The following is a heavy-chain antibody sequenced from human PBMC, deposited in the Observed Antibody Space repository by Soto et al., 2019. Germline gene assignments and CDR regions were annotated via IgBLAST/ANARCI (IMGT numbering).Heavy chain of an antibody. J-gene: IGHJ4*02. CDR1: GGSFSSYH. CDR2: INHLTTT. CDR3: ARGYDTALAPIF. Sequence: SETLSLTCAVYGGSFSSYHWSWIRQTPGKGLEWIGEINHLTTTNYNPSLKSRVIISLDTPKNRFSLKLSSVTAADTAVYYCARGYDTALAPIFWGQGILVTVSS. V-gene: IGHV4-34*01. D-gene: IGHD5-18*01.